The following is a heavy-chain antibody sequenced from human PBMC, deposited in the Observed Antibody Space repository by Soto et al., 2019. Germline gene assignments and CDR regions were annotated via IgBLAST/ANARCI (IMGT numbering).Heavy chain of an antibody. CDR2: MSYDGGNT. V-gene: IGHV3-30*18. CDR3: EKAVHAILDDYGDYACFDP. D-gene: IGHD4-17*01. CDR1: GFTFSRFC. J-gene: IGHJ5*02. Sequence: QVQLVESGGGVVQPGRSLRLSCAASGFTFSRFCMHWVRQAPGEGLEWVTFMSYDGGNTEYADSVKGRFTVSKDNSKNKFYLQMNGLKVEDTAFSYCEKAVHAILDDYGDYACFDPWGQGNLVIVSS.